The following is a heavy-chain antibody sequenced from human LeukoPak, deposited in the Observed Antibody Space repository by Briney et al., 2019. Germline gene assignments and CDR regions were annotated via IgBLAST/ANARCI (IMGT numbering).Heavy chain of an antibody. CDR1: GFTFSSYW. D-gene: IGHD3-22*01. Sequence: PGGSLRLSCAASGFTFSSYWMSWVRQAPGKGLEWVANIKQDGSEKYYVDSVKGRFTISRDNAKNSLYLQMNSLRAEDTAVYYCARDTAGGYYYDSSGYYYAPDYFDYWGQGTLVTVSS. J-gene: IGHJ4*02. CDR3: ARDTAGGYYYDSSGYYYAPDYFDY. CDR2: IKQDGSEK. V-gene: IGHV3-7*01.